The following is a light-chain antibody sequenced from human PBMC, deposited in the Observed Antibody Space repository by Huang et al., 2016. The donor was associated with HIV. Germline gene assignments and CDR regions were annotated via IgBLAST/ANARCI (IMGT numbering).Light chain of an antibody. CDR2: AAS. J-gene: IGKJ1*01. CDR1: QNIKTY. CDR3: QESYSTPWT. V-gene: IGKV1-39*01. Sequence: DIQMTKSPSSLSASVGERVTITCRTSQNIKTYLNWYQHKPGKAPDLLIYAASSLRSGVPSRFSASGSGTEFTFTISSLQSDDFATYYCQESYSTPWTFGQGTKVEIK.